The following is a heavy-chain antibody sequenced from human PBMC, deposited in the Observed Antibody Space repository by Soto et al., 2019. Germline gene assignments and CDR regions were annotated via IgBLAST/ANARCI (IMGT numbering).Heavy chain of an antibody. CDR2: ISWNSDSI. CDR1: GFIFDDFA. D-gene: IGHD3-3*01. J-gene: IGHJ4*02. V-gene: IGHV3-9*01. CDR3: TKVGGLYDFWSGPLHFDL. Sequence: EAQLVESGAGLVQPGRSLRLSCAGSGFIFDDFAIHWVRQAPGKGLEWVSGISWNSDSIGYADSVKGRFTISRDNTKNALYLQMHSLRVEDTAVYYCTKVGGLYDFWSGPLHFDLWGQGTLVTVSS.